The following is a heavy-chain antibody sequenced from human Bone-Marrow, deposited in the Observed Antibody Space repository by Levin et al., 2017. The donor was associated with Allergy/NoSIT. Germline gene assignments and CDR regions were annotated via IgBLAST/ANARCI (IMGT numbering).Heavy chain of an antibody. CDR2: IYYSGST. CDR3: ARDRSGEFYGMDV. Sequence: KSSETLSLTCLVSGGSVSSGSNYWNWIRQPPGKGLEWIGYIYYSGSTNYNPSLNSRVTISADTSKNEFSLKLNSVTAADTAVYYCARDRSGEFYGMDVWGQGTTVTVSS. D-gene: IGHD3-10*01. J-gene: IGHJ6*02. V-gene: IGHV4-61*01. CDR1: GGSVSSGSNY.